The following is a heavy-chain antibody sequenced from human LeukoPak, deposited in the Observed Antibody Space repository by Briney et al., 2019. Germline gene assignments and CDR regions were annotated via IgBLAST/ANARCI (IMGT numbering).Heavy chain of an antibody. CDR3: ARDGTTNRYNWFDS. Sequence: EGSLRLSCAASGFSLSSFQMNWVRQAPGKGLEWISYISDSGTTEYYADSVKGRFTISRDNAKNSLYLQMNSLTGEDTALYYCARDGTTNRYNWFDSWGQGTLVTVSS. J-gene: IGHJ5*01. V-gene: IGHV3-48*03. CDR2: ISDSGTTE. CDR1: GFSLSSFQ. D-gene: IGHD2-8*01.